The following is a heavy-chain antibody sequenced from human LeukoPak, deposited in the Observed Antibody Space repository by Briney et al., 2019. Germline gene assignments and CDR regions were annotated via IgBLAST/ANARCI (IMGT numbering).Heavy chain of an antibody. CDR1: GITFSSYV. CDR3: AKLSGSNSYFFDY. J-gene: IGHJ4*02. Sequence: GGSLRLSCAASGITFSSYVMSWVRQAPGKGLEWVSVITGSGGATDYAHSVRGHFTISRDNSKNTLYLQMNSLRVEDTAVYYCAKLSGSNSYFFDYWGQGTLVTVSS. D-gene: IGHD1-26*01. CDR2: ITGSGGAT. V-gene: IGHV3-23*01.